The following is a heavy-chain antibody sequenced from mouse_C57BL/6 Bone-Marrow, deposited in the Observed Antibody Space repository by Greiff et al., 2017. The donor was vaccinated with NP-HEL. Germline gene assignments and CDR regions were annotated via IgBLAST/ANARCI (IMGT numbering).Heavy chain of an antibody. J-gene: IGHJ4*01. CDR2: IYPRDGST. CDR3: ARWDYGSRGSAMDY. V-gene: IGHV1-85*01. D-gene: IGHD1-1*01. Sequence: VMLVESGPELVKPGASVKLSCKASGYTFTSYDINWVKQRHGQGLEWIGWIYPRDGSTKYNEKFKGKATLTVDTSSSTAYMELHSLTSEDSAVYFCARWDYGSRGSAMDYWGQGTSVTVSS. CDR1: GYTFTSYD.